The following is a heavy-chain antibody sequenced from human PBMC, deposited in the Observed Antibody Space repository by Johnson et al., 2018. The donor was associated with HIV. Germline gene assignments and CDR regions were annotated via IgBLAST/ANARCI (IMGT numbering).Heavy chain of an antibody. J-gene: IGHJ3*02. CDR1: GFTFSNAW. CDR3: GHSISWLDAFDI. V-gene: IGHV3-15*01. Sequence: VQLVESGGGLVKPGGSLRLSCAASGFTFSNAWMSWVRQAPGKGLEWVGRIKRKTDGGTTDYAAPVKGRFTISRDDSKNTLYLQMNSLRAEDTAVYYCGHSISWLDAFDIWGQGTMVTVSS. CDR2: IKRKTDGGTT. D-gene: IGHD6-13*01.